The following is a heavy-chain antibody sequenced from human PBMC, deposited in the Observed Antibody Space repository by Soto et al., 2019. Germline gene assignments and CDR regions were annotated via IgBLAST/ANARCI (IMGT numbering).Heavy chain of an antibody. CDR1: GGTFSSYT. CDR3: ARDYTIPGIIDEVGAFDI. Sequence: QVQLVQSGAGVKKPGSSVKVSCKASGGTFSSYTFNWVRQAPGQGLEWMGRIIPSLGLPNYAQKFQGRVTITADKSTSTVYMDLSSLRSEDTAVYYCARDYTIPGIIDEVGAFDIWGQGTMVTVSS. V-gene: IGHV1-69*02. D-gene: IGHD2-8*01. J-gene: IGHJ3*02. CDR2: IIPSLGLP.